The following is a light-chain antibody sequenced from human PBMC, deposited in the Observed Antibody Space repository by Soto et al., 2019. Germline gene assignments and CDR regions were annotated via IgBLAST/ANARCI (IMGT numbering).Light chain of an antibody. CDR2: TAS. CDR1: QSIGSW. V-gene: IGKV1-5*03. Sequence: DIQMAQSPSTLSGSVGGRVIIACRASQSIGSWLAWYQQQPGKVPKLLIYTASTLQSGVPSRFSGSGSGAEFTLTISSLQPEDFAVYYCQHYNSYSEAFGQGTKVDIK. J-gene: IGKJ1*01. CDR3: QHYNSYSEA.